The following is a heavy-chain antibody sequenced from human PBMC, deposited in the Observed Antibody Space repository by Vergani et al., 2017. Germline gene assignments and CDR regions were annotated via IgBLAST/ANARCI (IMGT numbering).Heavy chain of an antibody. CDR3: ARDPKLNGAFDI. CDR1: GGSISRTSYY. CDR2: IYYSGST. Sequence: QLQLQESGPGLVKPSETLSLTCSVSGGSISRTSYYWGWIRQPPGKGLEWIGYIYYSGSTYYNPSLKSRVTISVDTSKNQFSLKLSSVTAADTAVYYCARDPKLNGAFDIWGQGTMVTVSS. V-gene: IGHV4-30-4*08. D-gene: IGHD1-1*01. J-gene: IGHJ3*02.